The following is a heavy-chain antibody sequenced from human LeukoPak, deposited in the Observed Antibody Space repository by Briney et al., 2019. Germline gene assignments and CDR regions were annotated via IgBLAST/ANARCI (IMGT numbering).Heavy chain of an antibody. CDR3: AKDTGKWNYIPDAFDI. J-gene: IGHJ3*02. CDR2: ISGTGVHT. CDR1: GFTFSSYA. V-gene: IGHV3-23*01. Sequence: GGSLRLSCGASGFTFSSYAMSWVRQAPGKGLAWVSGISGTGVHTYYADAVKGRFTISRDNSKNTLYLQMNGLRAEDTAVYYCAKDTGKWNYIPDAFDIWGQGTMVIVSS. D-gene: IGHD1-7*01.